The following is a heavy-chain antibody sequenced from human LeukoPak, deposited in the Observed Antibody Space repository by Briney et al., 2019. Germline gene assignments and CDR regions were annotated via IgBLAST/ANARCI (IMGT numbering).Heavy chain of an antibody. D-gene: IGHD6-19*01. CDR2: IWPDGSKK. CDR3: ARGGQFDSSGWYFDY. Sequence: GRSLRLSCAASGFTFSSYAMHWVRQAPGKGLEWVAFIWPDGSKKYYADSVRGRFTISRDNSKSTLYLQMNSLRAEDTAAYYCARGGQFDSSGWYFDYWGQGSLVTVSS. J-gene: IGHJ4*02. V-gene: IGHV3-33*01. CDR1: GFTFSSYA.